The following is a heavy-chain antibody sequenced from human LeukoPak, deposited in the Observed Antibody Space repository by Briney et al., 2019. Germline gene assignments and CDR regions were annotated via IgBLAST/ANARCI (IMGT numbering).Heavy chain of an antibody. D-gene: IGHD3-22*01. Sequence: GGSLRLSCAASGFTFSSYAMGWVRQAPGKGLEWVSAISGSGGSTYYADSVKGRFTISRDNSKNTLYLQMNSLRAEDTAVYYCAKDRITMIVVAPGVAFDIWGQGTMVTVSS. V-gene: IGHV3-23*01. CDR3: AKDRITMIVVAPGVAFDI. CDR1: GFTFSSYA. J-gene: IGHJ3*02. CDR2: ISGSGGST.